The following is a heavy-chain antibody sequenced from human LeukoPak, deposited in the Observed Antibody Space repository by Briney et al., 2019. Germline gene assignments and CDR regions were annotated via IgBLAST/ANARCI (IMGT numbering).Heavy chain of an antibody. Sequence: PSQTLSLTCTVSGGSISSGSYYWSWIRQPAGKGLEWIGRIYTSGSTNYNPSLKSRVTISVDTSKNQFSLKLSSVTAADTAVYYCARDLGGDSFDYWGQGTLVTVSS. V-gene: IGHV4-61*02. CDR1: GGSISSGSYY. D-gene: IGHD2-21*02. CDR3: ARDLGGDSFDY. J-gene: IGHJ4*02. CDR2: IYTSGST.